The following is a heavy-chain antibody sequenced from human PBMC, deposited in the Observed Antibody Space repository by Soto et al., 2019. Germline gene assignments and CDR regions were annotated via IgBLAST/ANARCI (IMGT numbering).Heavy chain of an antibody. J-gene: IGHJ4*02. CDR2: TYYRSKWYK. CDR3: SSGSYTRPSY. V-gene: IGHV6-1*01. CDR1: GDSVSSNSAA. D-gene: IGHD2-2*02. Sequence: SQTLSLTCAISGDSVSSNSAAWNWIRQSPSRGLEWLGRTYYRSKWYKDYEESGKSRITINPDTSKNQFSLQLNSVTPEDTSVYYCSSGSYTRPSYWAQRSLVTVSS.